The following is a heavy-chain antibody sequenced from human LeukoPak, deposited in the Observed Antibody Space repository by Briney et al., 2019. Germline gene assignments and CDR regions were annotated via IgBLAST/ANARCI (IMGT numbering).Heavy chain of an antibody. CDR3: ARDRLRFLEWFPPVYMDV. J-gene: IGHJ6*03. Sequence: ASVKVSCKTSGYTFTSYYMHWVRQAPGQGLEWMGIINPSGGSTSYAQKFQGRVTMTRDMSTSTVYMELSSLRSEDTAVYYCARDRLRFLEWFPPVYMDVWGKGTTVTVSS. D-gene: IGHD3-3*01. CDR1: GYTFTSYY. CDR2: INPSGGST. V-gene: IGHV1-46*01.